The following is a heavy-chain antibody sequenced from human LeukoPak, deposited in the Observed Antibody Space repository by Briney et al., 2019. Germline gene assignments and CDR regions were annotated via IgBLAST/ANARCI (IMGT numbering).Heavy chain of an antibody. CDR2: INHSGST. CDR3: AGRPRMATIRGVGDY. CDR1: GGSFSGYY. J-gene: IGHJ4*02. Sequence: PSETLSLTCAVYGGSFSGYYWSWIRQPPGKGLEWIGEINHSGSTNYNPSLKSRVTISVDTSKNQFSLKLSSVTAADTAVYYCAGRPRMATIRGVGDYWGQGTLVTVSS. V-gene: IGHV4-34*01. D-gene: IGHD5-24*01.